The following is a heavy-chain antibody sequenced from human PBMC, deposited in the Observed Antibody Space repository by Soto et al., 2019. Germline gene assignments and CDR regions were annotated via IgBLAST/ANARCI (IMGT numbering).Heavy chain of an antibody. J-gene: IGHJ4*02. Sequence: QVQLQQWGAGVLKPSETLSLTCAVYGGSFSAYYWSWIRQPPGKGLEWIGEINHSGRTNYNPPLKSRVTIAVDTSKMQFSLKLTSVTAADTAVYYCARVRWDHPWDFDYWGQGTLVTVSS. CDR1: GGSFSAYY. CDR2: INHSGRT. D-gene: IGHD1-26*01. V-gene: IGHV4-34*01. CDR3: ARVRWDHPWDFDY.